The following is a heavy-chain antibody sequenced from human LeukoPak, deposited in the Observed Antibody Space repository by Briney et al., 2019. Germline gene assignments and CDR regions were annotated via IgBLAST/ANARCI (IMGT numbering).Heavy chain of an antibody. CDR3: AKRGRSSWYFDY. Sequence: SETLSLTCTVSGVSISSYYWNWIRQPPGKGLEWIGYIYYSGFTNYNPSLKSRVTISVDTSKNQLSLKLSSVTAADTAVYFCAKRGRSSWYFDYWGQGTQVTVSS. CDR2: IYYSGFT. CDR1: GVSISSYY. J-gene: IGHJ4*02. D-gene: IGHD6-13*01. V-gene: IGHV4-59*01.